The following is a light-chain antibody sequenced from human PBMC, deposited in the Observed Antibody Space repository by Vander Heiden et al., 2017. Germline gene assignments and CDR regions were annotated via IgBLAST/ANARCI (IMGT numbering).Light chain of an antibody. CDR1: KLGKKY. V-gene: IGLV3-1*01. J-gene: IGLJ2*01. CDR2: HDS. CDR3: LAWDSSTGG. Sequence: SYELTQTPPVSVSPGQTASISCSGDKLGKKYSSWYHQKAAQSPCRVIYHDSKRPSGIPERVSGSNSGTTATLTISGTQPLEEADDYCLAWDSSTGGFGGGTKLTVL.